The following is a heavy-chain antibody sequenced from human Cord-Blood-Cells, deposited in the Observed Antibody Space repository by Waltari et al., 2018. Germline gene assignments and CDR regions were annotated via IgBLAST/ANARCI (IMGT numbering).Heavy chain of an antibody. Sequence: QVQLQESGPGLVKPSETLSLTCPVSGGSISSYYWSWIRQPPGKGLEWIGYIYYRGSTNYNPSLKSRVTISVDTSKNQFSLKLSSVTAADTAVYYCARSEGDFWSGYKYFQHWGQGTLVTVSS. D-gene: IGHD3-3*01. CDR3: ARSEGDFWSGYKYFQH. V-gene: IGHV4-59*01. J-gene: IGHJ1*01. CDR1: GGSISSYY. CDR2: IYYRGST.